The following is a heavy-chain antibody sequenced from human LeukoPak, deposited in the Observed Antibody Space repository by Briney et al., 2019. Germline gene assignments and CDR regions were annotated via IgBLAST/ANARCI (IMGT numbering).Heavy chain of an antibody. V-gene: IGHV4-39*07. D-gene: IGHD3-10*01. Sequence: PSETLSLTCTVSGDSIYNSDCYWGWIRQPPGKGLEWIGNVHFGGTAYYNPFLRSRVTISVDTAKYPFSLKVSSVPVAHTAVYYCAKSQYSFASGSSRPLFDYWGPGTLVTVSS. J-gene: IGHJ4*02. CDR2: VHFGGTA. CDR3: AKSQYSFASGSSRPLFDY. CDR1: GDSIYNSDCY.